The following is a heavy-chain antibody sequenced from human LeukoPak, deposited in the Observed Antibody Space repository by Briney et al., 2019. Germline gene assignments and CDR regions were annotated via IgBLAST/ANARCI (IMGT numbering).Heavy chain of an antibody. CDR3: ARGYCYGRDYYYYMDV. CDR1: GGSISSGSYY. D-gene: IGHD5-18*01. J-gene: IGHJ6*03. V-gene: IGHV4-61*01. CDR2: IYYSGST. Sequence: PSETLSLTCTVSGGSISSGSYYWSWIRQPPGKGLEWIGYIYYSGSTNYNPSLKSRVTISVDTSKNQFSLKLSSVTAADTAVYYCARGYCYGRDYYYYMDVWGKGTTVTVSS.